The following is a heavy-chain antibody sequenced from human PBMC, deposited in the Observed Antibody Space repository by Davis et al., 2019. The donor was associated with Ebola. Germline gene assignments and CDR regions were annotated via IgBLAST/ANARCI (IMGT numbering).Heavy chain of an antibody. Sequence: PSETLSLTCTVSGGSISSYYWSWIRQPPGKGLEWIGYIYYSGSTNYSPSLKSRVTISVDTSKNQFSLKLSSVTAADTAVYYCARGKYWGPKTGGGFDYWGQGTLVTVSS. V-gene: IGHV4-59*01. CDR3: ARGKYWGPKTGGGFDY. D-gene: IGHD2/OR15-2a*01. CDR1: GGSISSYY. J-gene: IGHJ4*02. CDR2: IYYSGST.